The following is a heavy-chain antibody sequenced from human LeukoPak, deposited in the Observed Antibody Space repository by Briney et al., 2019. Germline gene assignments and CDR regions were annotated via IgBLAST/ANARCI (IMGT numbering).Heavy chain of an antibody. V-gene: IGHV3-53*01. D-gene: IGHD1-14*01. CDR1: GFTVITND. Sequence: PGGSLRLSCAASGFTVITNDMTWVRPAPRKGLEWVSVLYSDGNTKYADSVQGRFTISRDNSKNTLYLEMNSLSPDDTAVYYCARGVEPLAANTLAYWGQGTLVTVSS. CDR3: ARGVEPLAANTLAY. CDR2: LYSDGNT. J-gene: IGHJ4*02.